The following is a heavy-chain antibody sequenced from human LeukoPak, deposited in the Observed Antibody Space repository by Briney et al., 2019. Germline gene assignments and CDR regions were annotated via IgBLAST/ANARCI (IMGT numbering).Heavy chain of an antibody. D-gene: IGHD2/OR15-2a*01. V-gene: IGHV3-74*01. Sequence: GSLRLSCAASGFTFSTFGMNWVRQAPGKGLVWVSRIRGDGSDARYAESVKGRFTISRDNAKNTLYLQMNSLRDEDTAVYYCARDWFHAIDYWGQGTLVTVSS. J-gene: IGHJ4*02. CDR3: ARDWFHAIDY. CDR2: IRGDGSDA. CDR1: GFTFSTFG.